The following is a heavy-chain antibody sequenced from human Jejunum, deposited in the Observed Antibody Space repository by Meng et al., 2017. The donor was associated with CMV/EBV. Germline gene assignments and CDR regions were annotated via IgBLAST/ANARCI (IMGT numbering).Heavy chain of an antibody. J-gene: IGHJ5*02. CDR2: VNTNSGDT. D-gene: IGHD2-21*01. V-gene: IGHV1-2*02. Sequence: YTFNVFYMHWVRQAPGQGLEWMGWVNTNSGDTNYAQKFQGRVAMTRDPSISTAYMELSGLRSDDTAVYYCARDGVLCGDTTCRGFYSWGQGTLVTVSS. CDR1: YTFNVFY. CDR3: ARDGVLCGDTTCRGFYS.